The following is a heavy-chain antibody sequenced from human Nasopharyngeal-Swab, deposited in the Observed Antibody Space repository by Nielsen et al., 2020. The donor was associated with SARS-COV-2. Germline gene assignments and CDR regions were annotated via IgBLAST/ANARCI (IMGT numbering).Heavy chain of an antibody. CDR2: ISSSSSTI. CDR1: GFTFSSYS. Sequence: GGSLRLSCAASGFTFSSYSMNWVRQAPGKGLEWVSYISSSSSTIYYADSVKGRFTISRDNAKNSLNLQMNSLRAEDTAVYYCARDILEGYGDSWYFELWGRGTLVTVSS. J-gene: IGHJ2*01. D-gene: IGHD4-17*01. V-gene: IGHV3-48*01. CDR3: ARDILEGYGDSWYFEL.